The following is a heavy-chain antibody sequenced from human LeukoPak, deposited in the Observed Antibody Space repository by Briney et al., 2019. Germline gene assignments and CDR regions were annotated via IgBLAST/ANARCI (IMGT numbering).Heavy chain of an antibody. D-gene: IGHD3-16*01. CDR3: ATTAAYDYSFNP. J-gene: IGHJ5*02. CDR1: GYTLSDLS. Sequence: ASVKVSCKVSGYTLSDLSMHWVRQAPGKGLEWMGGIDPEDGETIYAQKFQGRLTMTKDTSTDTAYMEVSSLRSEDTAVYYCATTAAYDYSFNPWGQGTLVTVSS. CDR2: IDPEDGET. V-gene: IGHV1-24*01.